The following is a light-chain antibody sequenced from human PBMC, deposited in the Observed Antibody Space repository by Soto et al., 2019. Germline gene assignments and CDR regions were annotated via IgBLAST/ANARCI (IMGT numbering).Light chain of an antibody. J-gene: IGKJ1*01. V-gene: IGKV1-5*03. CDR3: QHYNSYSEA. Sequence: IHMTHSPSTLSVSVGDIVTMTFRAIQTISSWLAWYQQKPGKAPKLLIYKASTLKSGVPSRFSGSGSGTEFTLTISSLQPDDFATYYCQHYNSYSEAFGQGTKVDIK. CDR2: KAS. CDR1: QTISSW.